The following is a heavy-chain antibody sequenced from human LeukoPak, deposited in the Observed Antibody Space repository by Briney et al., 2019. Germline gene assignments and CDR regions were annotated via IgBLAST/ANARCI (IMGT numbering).Heavy chain of an antibody. J-gene: IGHJ3*02. V-gene: IGHV3-53*01. D-gene: IGHD3-10*01. Sequence: PGGSLRLSCAASGFTFTTYRMEWVRQAPGKGLEWVSVIYSGGTIFYAESVKGRFTISRDTSKNTLYFQMNSLRVEDTAVYYCARLNLFPMGRGVNIDAFDIWGQGTMVTVSS. CDR1: GFTFTTYR. CDR3: ARLNLFPMGRGVNIDAFDI. CDR2: IYSGGTI.